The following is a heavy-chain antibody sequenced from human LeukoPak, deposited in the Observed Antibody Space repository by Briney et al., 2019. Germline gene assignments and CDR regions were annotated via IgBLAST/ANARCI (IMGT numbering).Heavy chain of an antibody. CDR3: ASDKGASSWGLRY. CDR2: IYSRGST. CDR1: GGSISSGNYY. D-gene: IGHD2-15*01. J-gene: IGHJ4*02. Sequence: SETLSLTCTVSGGSISSGNYYLNWIRQPAGKGLEWIGRIYSRGSTNYNSSLKSRVTISLDTSKNQFSLKLTSVTAADTAVYYCASDKGASSWGLRYWGQGTLVTVSS. V-gene: IGHV4-61*02.